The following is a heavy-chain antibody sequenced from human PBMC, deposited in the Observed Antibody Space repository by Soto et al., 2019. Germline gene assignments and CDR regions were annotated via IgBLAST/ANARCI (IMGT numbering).Heavy chain of an antibody. CDR1: EGTIVNGGCR. CDR3: ARVGGYDGYYFDF. J-gene: IGHJ4*02. V-gene: IGHV4-30-2*01. D-gene: IGHD5-12*01. Sequence: AVAEGTIVNGGCRCSCIKQPPGKGLEWIGYIYHSGSTYYNPSLKSRATISVDRSKNQFSLKLSSVTAADTAVYYCARVGGYDGYYFDFWGQGTLVPVSS. CDR2: IYHSGST.